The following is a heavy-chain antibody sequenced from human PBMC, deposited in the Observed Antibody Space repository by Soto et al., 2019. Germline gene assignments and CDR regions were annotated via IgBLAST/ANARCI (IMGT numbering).Heavy chain of an antibody. J-gene: IGHJ5*01. CDR2: IYYTGTT. CDR1: GGSISTYY. CDR3: ARLGGFYQSLDS. D-gene: IGHD3-22*01. V-gene: IGHV4-59*08. Sequence: SETLSLTCTVSGGSISTYYWSWIRQPPGKGQEWIGYIYYTGTTTYNPSFKSRLTISVDSSKNQFSLKLTSVTAADTAVYYCARLGGFYQSLDSWGQGALVTV.